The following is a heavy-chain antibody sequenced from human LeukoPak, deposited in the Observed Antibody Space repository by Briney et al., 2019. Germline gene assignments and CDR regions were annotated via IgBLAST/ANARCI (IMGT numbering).Heavy chain of an antibody. D-gene: IGHD2-2*01. V-gene: IGHV1-69*05. J-gene: IGHJ6*03. CDR3: ARGRGGTYCSSTSCYEVDYYMDV. Sequence: GSSEEVSCKASGGTFSSYAISWVRQAPGQGLEWMGGIIPIFGTANYAQKFQGRVTITTDESTSTAYMELSSLRSEDTAVYYCARGRGGTYCSSTSCYEVDYYMDVWGKGTTVTVSS. CDR2: IIPIFGTA. CDR1: GGTFSSYA.